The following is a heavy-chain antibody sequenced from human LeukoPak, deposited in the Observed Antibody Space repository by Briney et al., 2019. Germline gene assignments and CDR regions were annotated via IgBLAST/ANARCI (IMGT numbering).Heavy chain of an antibody. CDR1: GYTFTGYY. V-gene: IGHV1-2*02. J-gene: IGHJ3*02. Sequence: ASMKVSCKASGYTFTGYYMHWVRQAPGQGLEWMGWINPNSGGTNYAQKFQGRVTMTRDTSISTAYMELSRLRSDDTAVYYCARVSKALGAFDIWGQGTMVTVSS. CDR2: INPNSGGT. D-gene: IGHD3-3*01. CDR3: ARVSKALGAFDI.